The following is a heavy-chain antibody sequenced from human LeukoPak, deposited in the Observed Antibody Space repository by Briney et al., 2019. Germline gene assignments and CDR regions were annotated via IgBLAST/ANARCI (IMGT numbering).Heavy chain of an antibody. CDR2: IYYSGST. Sequence: PSETLSLTCTVSGGSIIGYYWSWIRQPPGKGLEWIGYIYYSGSTNYNPSLKSRVTISVDTSKNQLSLRLTSVTAADTAVYYCARVDYTTSSPYLLPDSWGQGTLVTVSS. CDR1: GGSIIGYY. V-gene: IGHV4-59*01. J-gene: IGHJ4*02. CDR3: ARVDYTTSSPYLLPDS. D-gene: IGHD6-6*01.